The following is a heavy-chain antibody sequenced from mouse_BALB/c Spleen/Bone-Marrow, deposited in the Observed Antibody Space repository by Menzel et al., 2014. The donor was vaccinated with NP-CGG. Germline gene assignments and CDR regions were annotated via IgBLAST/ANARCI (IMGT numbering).Heavy chain of an antibody. CDR3: AREGYDYDWFAD. Sequence: EVQLVESGGDLVKPGGSLKLSCAASGFTFSSYGMSWVRQTPEKRLEWVATISGGDSYIYYADNVKGRFIISRDNAKNNLYLQVRSLRSEDTALYYCAREGYDYDWFADWGQGTLVTVSA. J-gene: IGHJ3*01. V-gene: IGHV5-9-2*01. D-gene: IGHD2-4*01. CDR1: GFTFSSYG. CDR2: ISGGDSYI.